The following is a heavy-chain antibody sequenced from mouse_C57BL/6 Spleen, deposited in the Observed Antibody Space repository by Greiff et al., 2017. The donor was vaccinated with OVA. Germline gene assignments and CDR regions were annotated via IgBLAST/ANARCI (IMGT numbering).Heavy chain of an antibody. J-gene: IGHJ4*01. CDR1: GFTFSDYG. V-gene: IGHV5-17*01. CDR3: AIITTVVATDAMDY. Sequence: EVNVVESGGGLVKPGGSLKLSCAASGFTFSDYGMHWVRQAPEKGLEWVAYISSGSSTIYSADTVKGRFTISRDNAKNTLFLQMTSLRSEDTAMYYCAIITTVVATDAMDYWGQGTSVTVSS. CDR2: ISSGSSTI. D-gene: IGHD1-1*01.